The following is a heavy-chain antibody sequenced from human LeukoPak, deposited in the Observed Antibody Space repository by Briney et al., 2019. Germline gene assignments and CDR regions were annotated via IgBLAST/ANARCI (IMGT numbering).Heavy chain of an antibody. J-gene: IGHJ4*02. CDR1: GYGFTSYW. V-gene: IGHV5-51*01. Sequence: GESLKISCKGFGYGFTSYWIGWVPQMPGKGLEWMGIVYPGDSDTRYSPSFQGQVTFSADKSISTAYLQWDSLKASDTAMYYCARDNYGGNFDYWGQGTLVTVSS. D-gene: IGHD4-23*01. CDR2: VYPGDSDT. CDR3: ARDNYGGNFDY.